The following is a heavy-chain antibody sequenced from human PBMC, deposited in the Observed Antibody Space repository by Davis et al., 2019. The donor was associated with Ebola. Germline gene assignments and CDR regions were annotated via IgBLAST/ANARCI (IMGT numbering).Heavy chain of an antibody. CDR2: ISGSGGST. D-gene: IGHD6-13*01. J-gene: IGHJ4*02. V-gene: IGHV3-23*01. Sequence: GGSLRLSCPASGFTFSSYAMSWVRQAPGKGLEWVSAISGSGGSTYYADSVTGRFTISRDNSKNTLYLQMNSLRAEDTAVYYCAKDGHSSSWSLFDYWGQGTLVAVSS. CDR3: AKDGHSSSWSLFDY. CDR1: GFTFSSYA.